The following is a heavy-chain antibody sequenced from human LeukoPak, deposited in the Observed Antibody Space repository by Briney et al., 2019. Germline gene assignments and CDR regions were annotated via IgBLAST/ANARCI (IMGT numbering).Heavy chain of an antibody. CDR3: ARENTIFGVVRLDY. V-gene: IGHV4-61*02. CDR2: IYTSGST. CDR1: GGSISSGSYY. J-gene: IGHJ4*02. D-gene: IGHD3-3*01. Sequence: PSETLSLTCTVSGGSISSGSYYWSWIRQPARKGLEWIGRIYTSGSTNYNPSLKSRVTISVDTSKNHFSLKLSSVTAADTAVYYCARENTIFGVVRLDYWGQGTLVTVSS.